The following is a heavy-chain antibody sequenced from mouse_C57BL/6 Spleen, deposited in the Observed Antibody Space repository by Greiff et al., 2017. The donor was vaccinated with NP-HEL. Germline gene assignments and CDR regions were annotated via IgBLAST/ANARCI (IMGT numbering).Heavy chain of an antibody. Sequence: VQLQQSGAELARPGASVKLSCKASGYTFTSYGISWVKQRTGQGLEWIGEIYPRSGNTYYNEKFKGKATLTADKSSSTAYMELRSLTSEDSAVYFCAIITTVVVSRYYFDYWGQGTTLTVSS. J-gene: IGHJ2*01. CDR2: IYPRSGNT. V-gene: IGHV1-81*01. CDR3: AIITTVVVSRYYFDY. D-gene: IGHD1-1*01. CDR1: GYTFTSYG.